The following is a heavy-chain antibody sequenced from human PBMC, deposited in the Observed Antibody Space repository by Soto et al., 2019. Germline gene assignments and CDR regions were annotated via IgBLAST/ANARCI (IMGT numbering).Heavy chain of an antibody. D-gene: IGHD5-18*01. Sequence: ASVKVSCKTSGYIFRSYGINWVRQVPGQGLEWMGWISTYNGNTQFLQKFQGRVTMTTDTPTNTAYLELNSLRAEDTAVYYCAGSTWIQLWLPWFDPWGQGTLVTVSS. CDR3: AGSTWIQLWLPWFDP. J-gene: IGHJ5*02. V-gene: IGHV1-18*04. CDR2: ISTYNGNT. CDR1: GYIFRSYG.